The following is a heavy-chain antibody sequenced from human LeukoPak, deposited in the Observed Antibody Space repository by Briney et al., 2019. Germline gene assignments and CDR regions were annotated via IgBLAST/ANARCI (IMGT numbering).Heavy chain of an antibody. J-gene: IGHJ4*02. CDR3: AALGLFLTTVTTGEGDY. CDR1: GYTFTGYY. V-gene: IGHV1-2*02. Sequence: GASVKVSCKASGYTFTGYYMHWVRQAPGQGLEWMGWINPNSGGTNYAQKFQGRVTMTRDTSISTAYMELSRLRSDDAAVYYCAALGLFLTTVTTGEGDYWGQGTLVTVSS. CDR2: INPNSGGT. D-gene: IGHD4-17*01.